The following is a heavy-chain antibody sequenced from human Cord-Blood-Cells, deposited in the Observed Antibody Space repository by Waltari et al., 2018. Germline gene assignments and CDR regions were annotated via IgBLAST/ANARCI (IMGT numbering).Heavy chain of an antibody. J-gene: IGHJ4*02. CDR1: GFTFSSYS. CDR3: ARGFPSGGDY. Sequence: EVQLVESGGGLVKPGGSLRLSCAASGFTFSSYSMNWVRQAPGKGLEWVSSISSSSSYIYYADSVKGRFTISIDNAKNSLYLQMNSLRAEDTAVYYCARGFPSGGDYWGQGTLVTVSS. CDR2: ISSSSSYI. D-gene: IGHD3-10*01. V-gene: IGHV3-21*01.